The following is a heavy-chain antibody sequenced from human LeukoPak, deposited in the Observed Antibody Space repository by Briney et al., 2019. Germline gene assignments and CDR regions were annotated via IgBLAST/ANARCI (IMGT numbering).Heavy chain of an antibody. CDR2: IYYSGST. J-gene: IGHJ4*02. V-gene: IGHV4-59*08. D-gene: IGHD3-16*01. CDR3: ARFVRGTYYFDY. Sequence: SETLSLTCTVSGGSISSYYWSWIRQLPGKGLEWIGYIYYSGSTNYNPSLKSRVTISVDTSKNQFSLKLSSVTAADTAVYYCARFVRGTYYFDYWGQGTLVTVSS. CDR1: GGSISSYY.